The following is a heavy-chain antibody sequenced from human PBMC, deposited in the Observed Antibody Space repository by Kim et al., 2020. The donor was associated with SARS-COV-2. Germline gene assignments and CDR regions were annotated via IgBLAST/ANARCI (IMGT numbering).Heavy chain of an antibody. CDR3: ARPYSGYDYPGGFDY. CDR2: IYPGDSDT. J-gene: IGHJ4*02. V-gene: IGHV5-51*01. D-gene: IGHD5-12*01. Sequence: GESLKISCKGSGYSFTSYWIGWVRQMPGKGLEWMGIIYPGDSDTRYSPSFQGQVTISADKSISTAYLQWSSLKASDTAMYYCARPYSGYDYPGGFDYWGQGTLVTVSS. CDR1: GYSFTSYW.